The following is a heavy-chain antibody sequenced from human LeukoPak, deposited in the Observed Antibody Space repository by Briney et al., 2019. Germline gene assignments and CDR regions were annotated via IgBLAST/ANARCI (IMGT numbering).Heavy chain of an antibody. Sequence: GGSLRLSCVASGFTVSSNYMSWVRQAPGKGLEWVSVLFSGGTIYYADSVKGRFTISRDNSKNTLYLQMNSLRAEDTAVYYCARGHVGYSYGFDYWGQETLVTVSS. CDR1: GFTVSSNY. V-gene: IGHV3-53*01. CDR2: LFSGGTI. CDR3: ARGHVGYSYGFDY. D-gene: IGHD5-18*01. J-gene: IGHJ4*02.